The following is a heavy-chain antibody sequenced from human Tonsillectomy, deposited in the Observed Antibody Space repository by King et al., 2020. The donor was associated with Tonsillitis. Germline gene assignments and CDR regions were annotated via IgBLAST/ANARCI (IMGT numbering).Heavy chain of an antibody. CDR2: VRADNDHT. J-gene: IGHJ4*02. CDR1: GYSFTTYG. CDR3: AIGVSFDH. Sequence: VQLVESGTEVKMPGASVKVSCKASGYSFTTYGITWVRQAPGQGLEWMGWVRADNDHTNYAQNFQDRVTMTSDTSTNTAYMELRSLRFDDTAVYYCAIGVSFDHWGQGTLVTVSS. D-gene: IGHD3-16*01. V-gene: IGHV1-18*01.